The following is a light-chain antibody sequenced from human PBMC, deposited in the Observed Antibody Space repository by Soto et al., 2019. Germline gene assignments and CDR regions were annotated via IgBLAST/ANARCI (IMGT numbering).Light chain of an antibody. V-gene: IGKV4-1*01. J-gene: IGKJ5*01. CDR3: QQYYSTLLIT. CDR2: WAS. Sequence: DIVMTQYPDSLAVSLGERATINCKSSQSVLYSSNNKNYLAWYQQKPGQPPKLLIYWASTRESGVPDRFSGSGSGTDFTLTISSLQAEDVAVYYCQQYYSTLLITFGQGTRLEIK. CDR1: QSVLYSSNNKNY.